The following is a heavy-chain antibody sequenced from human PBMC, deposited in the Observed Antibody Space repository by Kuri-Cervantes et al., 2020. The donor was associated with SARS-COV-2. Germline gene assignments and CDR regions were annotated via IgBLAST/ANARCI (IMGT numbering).Heavy chain of an antibody. CDR2: IKSKTDGGTT. CDR3: TTDPPFYDFWSGYYRDY. J-gene: IGHJ4*02. V-gene: IGHV3-15*01. CDR1: GFTFSNAW. D-gene: IGHD3-3*01. Sequence: GESLKISCAASGFTFSNAWMSWVRRAPGKGLEWVGRIKSKTDGGTTDYAAPVKGRFTISRDDSKNTLYLQMSSLKTEDTAVYYCTTDPPFYDFWSGYYRDYWGQGTLVTVSS.